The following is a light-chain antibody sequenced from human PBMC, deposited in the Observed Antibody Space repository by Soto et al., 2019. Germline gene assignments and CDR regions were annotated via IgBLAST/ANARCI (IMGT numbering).Light chain of an antibody. V-gene: IGLV2-14*01. CDR2: EVT. J-gene: IGLJ1*01. CDR3: SSYTRITTYV. CDR1: SSDVGVYNY. Sequence: QSVLTQPASVVGSPGQSITFSCTGPSSDVGVYNYVSWYQQHPGKAPILLIYEVTYRPSGVSDRFSGSKSGNTASLTISGLQAEVEADYYCSSYTRITTYVFGTGTKVTVL.